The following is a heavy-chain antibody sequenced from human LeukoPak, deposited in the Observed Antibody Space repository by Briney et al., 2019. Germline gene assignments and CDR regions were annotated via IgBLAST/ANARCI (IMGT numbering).Heavy chain of an antibody. CDR1: GYTFTGYY. J-gene: IGHJ4*02. V-gene: IGHV1-2*02. Sequence: ASVKVSCKASGYTFTGYYMHWVRQAPGQGLEWMGWINPNSGGTNYAQKFQGRVTMTRDTSISTAYMELSRLRSDDTAVYYCARDRPIAAADFDYWGQGTLVTVSS. CDR2: INPNSGGT. CDR3: ARDRPIAAADFDY. D-gene: IGHD6-13*01.